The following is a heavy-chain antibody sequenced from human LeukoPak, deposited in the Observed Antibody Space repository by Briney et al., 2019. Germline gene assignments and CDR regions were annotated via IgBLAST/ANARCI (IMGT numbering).Heavy chain of an antibody. J-gene: IGHJ5*02. D-gene: IGHD3-10*01. CDR1: GYSISSGYD. V-gene: IGHV4-38-2*02. CDR3: ARRTAGSSNWFDP. CDR2: IYYRRTT. Sequence: SETLSLTCTVSGYSISSGYDWGWIRQPPGKGLEWIGSIYYRRTTYYNPSLKSRVTISINTYENQFSLKLSSVTAADTAVYYCARRTAGSSNWFDPWAREPWSPSPQ.